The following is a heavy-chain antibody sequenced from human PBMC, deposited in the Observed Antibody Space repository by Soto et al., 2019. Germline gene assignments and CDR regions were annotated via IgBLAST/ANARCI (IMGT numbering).Heavy chain of an antibody. Sequence: GGSLRLSCAASGFSFSTYGMHWVRQAPGKGLEWVAFISNDGSNKYYADSVKGRFTISRDNSKNTLYLQMNSLRAEDTAVYYCARGTSNWSWKFDYWGQGILVTVSS. V-gene: IGHV3-30*03. D-gene: IGHD1-20*01. CDR1: GFSFSTYG. CDR3: ARGTSNWSWKFDY. CDR2: ISNDGSNK. J-gene: IGHJ4*02.